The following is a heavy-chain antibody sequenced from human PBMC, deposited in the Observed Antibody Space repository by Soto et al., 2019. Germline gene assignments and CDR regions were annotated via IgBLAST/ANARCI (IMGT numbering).Heavy chain of an antibody. CDR2: IDPSDSYT. V-gene: IGHV5-10-1*01. CDR1: GYSFTSYW. D-gene: IGHD3-22*01. J-gene: IGHJ3*02. CDR3: ARPYYYDSSGHARFDI. Sequence: GESLKISCKGSGYSFTSYWISWVRQMPGKGLEWMGRIDPSDSYTNYSPSFQGHVTISADKSISTAYLQWSSLKASDTAMYYCARPYYYDSSGHARFDIWGQGTMVTVSS.